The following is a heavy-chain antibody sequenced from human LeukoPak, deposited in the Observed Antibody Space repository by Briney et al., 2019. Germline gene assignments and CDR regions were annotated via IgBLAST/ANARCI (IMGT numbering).Heavy chain of an antibody. J-gene: IGHJ5*02. D-gene: IGHD5-12*01. Sequence: GGSLRLSCAASGFTFSDYYMSWIRQAPGKGLEWVSYISSSSYTNYADSVKGRFTISRDNAKNSLYLQMNSLRAEDTAVYYCARYSGYDEPSNNWFDPWGQGTLVTVSS. V-gene: IGHV3-11*03. CDR3: ARYSGYDEPSNNWFDP. CDR1: GFTFSDYY. CDR2: ISSSSYT.